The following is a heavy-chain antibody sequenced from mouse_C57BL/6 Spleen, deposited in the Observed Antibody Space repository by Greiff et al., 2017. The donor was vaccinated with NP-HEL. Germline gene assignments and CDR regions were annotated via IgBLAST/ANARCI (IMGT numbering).Heavy chain of an antibody. Sequence: EVKVEESGGGLVKPGGSLKLSCAASGFTFSSYAMSWVRQTPEKRLEWVATISDGGSYTYYPDNVKGRFTISRDNAKNNLYLQMSHLKSEDTAMYYCARGGIYYGYLYAMDYWGQGTSVTVSS. J-gene: IGHJ4*01. CDR1: GFTFSSYA. CDR3: ARGGIYYGYLYAMDY. V-gene: IGHV5-4*03. D-gene: IGHD2-2*01. CDR2: ISDGGSYT.